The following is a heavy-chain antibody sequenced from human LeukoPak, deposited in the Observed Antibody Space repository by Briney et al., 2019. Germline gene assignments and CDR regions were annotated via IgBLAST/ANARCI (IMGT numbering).Heavy chain of an antibody. CDR3: ANVKDDRGFDP. J-gene: IGHJ5*02. CDR1: GGSISSSSYY. CDR2: IYYSGST. D-gene: IGHD5-24*01. V-gene: IGHV4-39*07. Sequence: PSETLSLTCTGSGGSISSSSYYWGWIRRPPGKGLEWIGSIYYSGSTYYNPSLKSRVTISVDTSKNQFSLKLSSVTAADTAVYYCANVKDDRGFDPWGQGTLVTVSS.